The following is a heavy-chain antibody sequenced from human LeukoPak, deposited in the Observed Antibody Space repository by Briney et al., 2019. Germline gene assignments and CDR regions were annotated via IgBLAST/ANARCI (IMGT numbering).Heavy chain of an antibody. Sequence: PGGSLRLSCAASGFTVSSNYMSWVRQAPGKGLEWVSVIYSGGSTYYADSVKGRFTISRDNSKNTLYLQMNSLRAEDTAVYYCVRGSSWYYYMDVWGKGTTATVSS. CDR2: IYSGGST. D-gene: IGHD6-13*01. CDR1: GFTVSSNY. J-gene: IGHJ6*03. CDR3: VRGSSWYYYMDV. V-gene: IGHV3-66*02.